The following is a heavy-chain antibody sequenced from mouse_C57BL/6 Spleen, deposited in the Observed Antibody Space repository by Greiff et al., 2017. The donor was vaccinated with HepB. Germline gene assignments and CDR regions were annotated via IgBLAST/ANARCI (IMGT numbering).Heavy chain of an antibody. CDR1: GFTFSSYA. V-gene: IGHV5-9-1*02. CDR3: TRVYYGLWYFDV. D-gene: IGHD1-1*01. J-gene: IGHJ1*03. CDR2: ISSGGDYI. Sequence: DVMLVESGEGLVKPGGSLKLSCAASGFTFSSYAMSWVRQTPEKRLEWVAYISSGGDYIYYADTVKGRFTISRDNARNTLYLQMSSLKSEDTAMYYCTRVYYGLWYFDVWGTGTTVTVSS.